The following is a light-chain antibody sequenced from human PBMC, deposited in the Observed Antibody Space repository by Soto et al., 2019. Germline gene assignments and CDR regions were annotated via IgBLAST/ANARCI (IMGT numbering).Light chain of an antibody. CDR3: QRCNNYPST. V-gene: IGKV1-5*03. CDR2: KAS. J-gene: IGKJ2*01. CDR1: QSISTW. Sequence: DIQMTQSPSTLSASVGDRVTLTCRASQSISTWLAWYQQKPGKAPKLLIYKASYLASGVPSRFRGSGSGTGFTLTISTWPPADFATHYGQRCNNYPSTFGLG.